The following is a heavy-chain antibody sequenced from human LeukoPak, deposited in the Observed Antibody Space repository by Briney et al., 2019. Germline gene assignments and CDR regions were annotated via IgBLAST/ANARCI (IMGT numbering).Heavy chain of an antibody. CDR1: GFTFDDYG. CDR2: INWNGGST. CDR3: ARETVLRFLEWYTGERWFDP. Sequence: GRSLRLSCAASGFTFDDYGMSWVRQAPGKGLEWVSGINWNGGSTGYADSVKGRFTISRDNAKNSLYLQMNSLRAEDTALYHCARETVLRFLEWYTGERWFDPWGQGTLVTVSS. J-gene: IGHJ5*02. V-gene: IGHV3-20*01. D-gene: IGHD3-3*01.